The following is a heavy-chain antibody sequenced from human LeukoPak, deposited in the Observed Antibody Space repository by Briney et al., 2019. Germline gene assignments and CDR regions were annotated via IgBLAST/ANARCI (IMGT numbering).Heavy chain of an antibody. V-gene: IGHV4-59*01. J-gene: IGHJ4*02. CDR1: GGSISSYY. D-gene: IGHD5-18*01. CDR3: ARGTEQLWVFDY. CDR2: IYYSGST. Sequence: SETLSLTCTVSGGSISSYYWSWIRQPPGKGLEWIGYIYYSGSTNYNPSLKSRVTISVDTSENQFSLKLSSVTAADTAVYYCARGTEQLWVFDYWGQGTLVTVSS.